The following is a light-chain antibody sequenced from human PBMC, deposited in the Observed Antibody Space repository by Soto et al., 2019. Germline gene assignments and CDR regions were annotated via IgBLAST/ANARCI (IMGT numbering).Light chain of an antibody. Sequence: QSALTQPASVSGSPGQSITISCTGTSSDVGGYNYVSWYQQHPGKAPKLMIYDVSNRPSGVSNRFSGSKSGNTASLTISGLQAEDEADYYCSSYTSRNTLYVFGTGTKLTVL. V-gene: IGLV2-14*01. CDR2: DVS. CDR3: SSYTSRNTLYV. CDR1: SSDVGGYNY. J-gene: IGLJ1*01.